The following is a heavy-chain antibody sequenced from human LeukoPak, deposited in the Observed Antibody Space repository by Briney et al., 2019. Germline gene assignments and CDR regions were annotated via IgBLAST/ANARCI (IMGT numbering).Heavy chain of an antibody. CDR3: ARSCSTTRCYLYGMDV. V-gene: IGHV1-18*01. CDR2: TSAYNGHT. J-gene: IGHJ6*02. CDR1: GCTFTSYG. D-gene: IGHD2-2*01. Sequence: ASVKVSCKASGCTFTSYGISWVRQAPGQGLEWMGWTSAYNGHTNYAQKLQDRVTMTTDTATSTAYMELRSLRSDDTAIYYCARSCSTTRCYLYGMDVWGQGTTVTVSS.